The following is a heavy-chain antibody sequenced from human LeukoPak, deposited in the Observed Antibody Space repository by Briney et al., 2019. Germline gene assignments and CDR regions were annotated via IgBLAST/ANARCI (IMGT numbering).Heavy chain of an antibody. V-gene: IGHV3-30*18. D-gene: IGHD6-13*01. J-gene: IGHJ6*02. CDR3: AKSTIAAVGKDYYYAMDA. CDR2: VSFDGTNK. Sequence: GGSLRLSCAASGITFSDSFFDWVRQAPGKGLEWVAVVSFDGTNKYYADSVKGRFTISRDNSKNTLYLQMRSLGGEDTAVYYCAKSTIAAVGKDYYYAMDAWGQGTTVTVSS. CDR1: GITFSDSF.